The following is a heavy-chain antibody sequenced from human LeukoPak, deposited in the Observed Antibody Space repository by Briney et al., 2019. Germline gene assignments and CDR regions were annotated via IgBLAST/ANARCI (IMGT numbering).Heavy chain of an antibody. Sequence: GASVKVSCKASGGTFSSYAISWVRQAPGQGLEWMGRIIPILGIANYAQKFQGRVTITADKSTSTAYMELSSLRSEDTAVYYCARDTGYSGGWYQFQDYFDYWGQGTLVTVSS. D-gene: IGHD6-19*01. CDR1: GGTFSSYA. J-gene: IGHJ4*02. CDR3: ARDTGYSGGWYQFQDYFDY. V-gene: IGHV1-69*04. CDR2: IIPILGIA.